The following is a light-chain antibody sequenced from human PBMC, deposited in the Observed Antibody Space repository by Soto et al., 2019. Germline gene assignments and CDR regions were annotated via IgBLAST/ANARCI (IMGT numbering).Light chain of an antibody. CDR2: GNS. J-gene: IGLJ3*02. V-gene: IGLV1-40*01. Sequence: QSVLTQPPSVSGAPGQRVTISCTGSSSNIGAGYDVHWYQQLLGTSPKLLIDGNSNRPSGVPDRFSGSKSGTSASLAITGLQAEDEADYDCQYYYSSLSGVFGGGTKLTVL. CDR3: QYYYSSLSGV. CDR1: SSNIGAGYD.